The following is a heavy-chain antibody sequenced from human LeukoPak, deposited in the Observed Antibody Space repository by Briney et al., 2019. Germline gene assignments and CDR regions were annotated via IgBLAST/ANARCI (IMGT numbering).Heavy chain of an antibody. CDR2: ISPTGGTI. CDR1: GFTLSDHY. CDR3: ARGVATGSDAFDI. Sequence: GGSLRLSCAASGFTLSDHYMTWIRQPPGKGLEWISYISPTGGTIYYADSVKGRFTISRDNAKQSLYLQMNSLRAEDTAVYYCARGVATGSDAFDIWGQGTMVTVSS. D-gene: IGHD5-12*01. J-gene: IGHJ3*02. V-gene: IGHV3-11*01.